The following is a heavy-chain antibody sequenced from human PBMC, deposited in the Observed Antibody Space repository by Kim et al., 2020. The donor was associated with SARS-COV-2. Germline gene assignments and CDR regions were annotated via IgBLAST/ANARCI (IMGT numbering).Heavy chain of an antibody. Sequence: RFTISRDNAKNSLYLQMNSLRAEDTAVYYCARDRPSYYYDSSAKGHAFDIWGQGTMVTVSS. J-gene: IGHJ3*02. V-gene: IGHV3-48*03. CDR3: ARDRPSYYYDSSAKGHAFDI. D-gene: IGHD3-22*01.